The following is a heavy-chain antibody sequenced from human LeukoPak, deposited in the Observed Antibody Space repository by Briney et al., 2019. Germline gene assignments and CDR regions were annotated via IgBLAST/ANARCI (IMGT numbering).Heavy chain of an antibody. Sequence: ASVKVSCKASGYTFTSYGISWVRQAPGQGLEWMGWISAYNGNTNYAQKLQGRVTMTTDTSTSTAYTELRSLRSDDTAVYYCARGLSPYYYGSGSPTGFDYWGQGTLVTVSS. CDR3: ARGLSPYYYGSGSPTGFDY. V-gene: IGHV1-18*01. CDR2: ISAYNGNT. D-gene: IGHD3-10*01. J-gene: IGHJ4*02. CDR1: GYTFTSYG.